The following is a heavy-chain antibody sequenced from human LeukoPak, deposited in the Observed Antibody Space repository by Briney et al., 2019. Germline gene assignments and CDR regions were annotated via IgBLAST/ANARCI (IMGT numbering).Heavy chain of an antibody. Sequence: GGSLRLSCAASGFTVSSNYMSWVRQAPGKGLEWVSVIYSGGSTYYADSLKGRFTISRHNSKNTLYLQMNSLRAEDTAVYYCARARRGVVAAFDYWGQGTLVTVSS. CDR3: ARARRGVVAAFDY. CDR2: IYSGGST. J-gene: IGHJ4*02. D-gene: IGHD2-15*01. V-gene: IGHV3-53*04. CDR1: GFTVSSNY.